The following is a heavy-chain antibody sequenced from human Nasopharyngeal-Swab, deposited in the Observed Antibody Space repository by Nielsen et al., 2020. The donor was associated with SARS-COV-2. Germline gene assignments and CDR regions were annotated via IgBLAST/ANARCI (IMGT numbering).Heavy chain of an antibody. CDR1: GYTFTRYY. D-gene: IGHD5-12*01. CDR3: ARGGWLRRSYYYSYYYMDV. Sequence: ASVKVSCKASGYTFTRYYIHWVRQAPGQGLEWMGIINPGGGSARYSQNFQGRVAITADKSTSTAYMELRSLRSDDTGVYYCARGGWLRRSYYYSYYYMDVWGKGTTVSVSS. V-gene: IGHV1-46*01. J-gene: IGHJ6*03. CDR2: INPGGGSA.